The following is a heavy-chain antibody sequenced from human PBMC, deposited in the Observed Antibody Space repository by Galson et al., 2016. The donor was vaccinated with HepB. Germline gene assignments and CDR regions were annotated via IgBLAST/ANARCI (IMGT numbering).Heavy chain of an antibody. V-gene: IGHV3-9*01. D-gene: IGHD4-17*01. J-gene: IGHJ4*02. CDR2: ISWNSGTI. CDR1: GFTFDDYA. Sequence: SLRLSCAASGFTFDDYAMHWVRQAPGKGLEWVAGISWNSGTIDYVDSVKGRFTISRDNAKSSLYLQMSSLRTEDTALYYCAKVRGVGDYIPYCFDSWGQGTLVTVSS. CDR3: AKVRGVGDYIPYCFDS.